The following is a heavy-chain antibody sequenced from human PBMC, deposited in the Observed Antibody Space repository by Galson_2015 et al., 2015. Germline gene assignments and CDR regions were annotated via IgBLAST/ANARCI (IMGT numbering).Heavy chain of an antibody. CDR3: ARDTSNDSSGYYLIDY. D-gene: IGHD3-22*01. J-gene: IGHJ4*02. CDR1: GFTFSSYG. V-gene: IGHV3-33*01. Sequence: SLRLSCAASGFTFSSYGMHWVRQAPGKGLEWVAVIWYDGSNKYYADSVKGRFTISRDNSKNTLYLQMNSLRAEDTAVYYCARDTSNDSSGYYLIDYLGQGTLVTVSS. CDR2: IWYDGSNK.